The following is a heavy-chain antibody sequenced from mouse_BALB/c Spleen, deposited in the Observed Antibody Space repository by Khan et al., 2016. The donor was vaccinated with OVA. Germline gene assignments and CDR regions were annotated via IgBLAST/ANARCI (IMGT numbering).Heavy chain of an antibody. CDR1: GYSITSGYA. CDR2: ISYSGST. D-gene: IGHD1-1*01. Sequence: EVQLQESGHGLVKPSQSLSLTCTVTGYSITSGYAWNWIRQFPGNKLEWMGYISYSGSTSYNPYLRSRISITRDTSKNQFFLQLNSVTTEDSATYYGARKNYYGYAMDYWGHGTSVPASS. CDR3: ARKNYYGYAMDY. J-gene: IGHJ4*01. V-gene: IGHV3-2*02.